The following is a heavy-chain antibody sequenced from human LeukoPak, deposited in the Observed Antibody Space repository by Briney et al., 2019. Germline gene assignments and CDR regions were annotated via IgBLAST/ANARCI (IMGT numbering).Heavy chain of an antibody. J-gene: IGHJ5*02. CDR2: INPNSGGT. CDR3: AREKRVAGSRGGFDP. Sequence: ASVKVSCKASGYTFTGSYMHWVRQAPGQGLEWMGWINPNSGGTNYAQKFQGRVTMTRDTSISTAYMELSRLRSDDTAVYYCAREKRVAGSRGGFDPWGQGTLVTVSS. D-gene: IGHD6-19*01. CDR1: GYTFTGSY. V-gene: IGHV1-2*02.